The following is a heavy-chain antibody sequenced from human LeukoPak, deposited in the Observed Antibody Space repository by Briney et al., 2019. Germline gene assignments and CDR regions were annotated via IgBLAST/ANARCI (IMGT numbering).Heavy chain of an antibody. CDR2: IYSGGST. V-gene: IGHV3-53*01. CDR3: ARSTYDYVWGSLGY. CDR1: GFTVSSNY. J-gene: IGHJ4*02. Sequence: PGGSLRLSCAASGFTVSSNYMSWVRQAPGKGLEWVSVIYSGGSTYYADSVKGRFTISRDNSKNTLYLQMNSLRAEDTAVYYCARSTYDYVWGSLGYWGQGTLVTVSS. D-gene: IGHD3-16*01.